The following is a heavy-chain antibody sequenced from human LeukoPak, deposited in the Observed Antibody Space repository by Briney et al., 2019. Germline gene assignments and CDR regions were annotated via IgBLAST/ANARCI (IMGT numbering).Heavy chain of an antibody. CDR3: ATRITAGGHSYFDY. CDR1: GFTFSTYS. Sequence: GGSLRLSCAASGFTFSTYSMNWVRQAPGKGLEWVSYISSSSSPIYYADSVKGRFTISRDNSKNSLYLQMNSLRAEDTALYYCATRITAGGHSYFDYWGQGTLVTVSS. CDR2: ISSSSSPI. D-gene: IGHD6-13*01. J-gene: IGHJ4*02. V-gene: IGHV3-48*01.